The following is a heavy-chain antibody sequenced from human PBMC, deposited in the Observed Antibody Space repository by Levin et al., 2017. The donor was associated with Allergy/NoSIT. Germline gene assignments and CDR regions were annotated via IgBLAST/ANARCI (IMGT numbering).Heavy chain of an antibody. Sequence: SETLSLTCTVSGGSISSSSYYWGWIRQPPGKGLEWIGSIYYSGSTYYNPSLKSRVTISVDTSKNQFSLKLSSVTAADTAVYYCAIDYGDYGVYFDYWGQGTLVTVSS. CDR2: IYYSGST. CDR3: AIDYGDYGVYFDY. CDR1: GGSISSSSYY. V-gene: IGHV4-39*01. D-gene: IGHD4-17*01. J-gene: IGHJ4*02.